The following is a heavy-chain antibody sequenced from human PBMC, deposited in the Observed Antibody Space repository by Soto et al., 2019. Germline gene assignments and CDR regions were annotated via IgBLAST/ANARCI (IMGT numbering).Heavy chain of an antibody. J-gene: IGHJ4*02. Sequence: PGGSLRLSCAASGFTFSSYDMHWVRQAPGKGLEWVAVISYHGDNKYYADSVKGRFTISRDNSKNTLYLQMNNLRTEDTAMYYCAKNLQIFGVVSALDYWGQGTLVTVSS. D-gene: IGHD3-3*01. CDR2: ISYHGDNK. CDR1: GFTFSSYD. CDR3: AKNLQIFGVVSALDY. V-gene: IGHV3-30*18.